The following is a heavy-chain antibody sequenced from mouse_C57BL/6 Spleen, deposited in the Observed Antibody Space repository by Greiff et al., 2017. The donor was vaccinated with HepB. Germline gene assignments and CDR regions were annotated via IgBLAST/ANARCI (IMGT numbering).Heavy chain of an antibody. V-gene: IGHV1-26*01. CDR3: ARPLFIATVVGY. D-gene: IGHD1-1*01. CDR2: INPNNGGT. J-gene: IGHJ2*01. CDR1: GYTFTDYY. Sequence: EVQLQQSGPELVKPGASVKISCKASGYTFTDYYMNWVKQSHGKSLEWIGDINPNNGGTSYNQKFKGKATLTVDKSSSTAYMELRSLTSEDSAVYYCARPLFIATVVGYWGQGTTLTVSS.